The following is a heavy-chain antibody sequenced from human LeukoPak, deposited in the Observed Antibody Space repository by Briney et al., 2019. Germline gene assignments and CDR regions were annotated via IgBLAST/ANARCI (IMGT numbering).Heavy chain of an antibody. J-gene: IGHJ3*02. CDR2: IYYSGST. CDR1: SGSISTSAFY. D-gene: IGHD1-1*01. CDR3: ARHSERGGPFDI. V-gene: IGHV4-39*01. Sequence: SETLSLTCTVSSGSISTSAFYWGWIRQPPGKGLEWIASIYYSGSTNYNPSLKSRVSISVDTSKNQFSLELSSVTAADTAVYYCARHSERGGPFDIWGQRTMVTVSS.